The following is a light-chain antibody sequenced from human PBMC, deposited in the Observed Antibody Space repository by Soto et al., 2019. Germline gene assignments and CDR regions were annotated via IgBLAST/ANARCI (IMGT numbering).Light chain of an antibody. CDR1: SSNIGSHY. Sequence: QAVVTQPPSASGTHGRRVTISCSGSSSNIGSHYVYWYQQLPGTAPKLLIYSDNLRPSGVPDRFSGSKSGTSASLAISGLRSEDEADYYCAAWDASLSEGVFGGGTKMTVL. V-gene: IGLV1-47*02. CDR3: AAWDASLSEGV. J-gene: IGLJ2*01. CDR2: SDN.